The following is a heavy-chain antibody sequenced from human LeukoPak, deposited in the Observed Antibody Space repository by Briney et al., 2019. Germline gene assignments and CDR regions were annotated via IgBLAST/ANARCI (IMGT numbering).Heavy chain of an antibody. V-gene: IGHV3-21*01. CDR1: GFTFSSYS. Sequence: GGSLRLSCAAAGFTFSSYSMNWVRQAPGKGLEWVSSIISSSSYIYYADSVKGRFTISRDNAKNSLYLQMNSLRAEDTAVYYCAREGITMVRGEINYYYGMDVWGQGTTVTVSS. CDR2: IISSSSYI. CDR3: AREGITMVRGEINYYYGMDV. D-gene: IGHD3-10*01. J-gene: IGHJ6*02.